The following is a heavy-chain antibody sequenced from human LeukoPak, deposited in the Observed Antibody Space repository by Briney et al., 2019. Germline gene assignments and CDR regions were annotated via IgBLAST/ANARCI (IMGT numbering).Heavy chain of an antibody. Sequence: ASVKVSCKASGYTFTGYYMHWVRQAPGQGLEWMGWINPNSGGTNYAQKFQGRVTMTRDTSISTAYMELSSLRAEDTAVYYCARGSYSSSPAWDYWGQGTLVTVSS. CDR3: ARGSYSSSPAWDY. CDR1: GYTFTGYY. J-gene: IGHJ4*02. D-gene: IGHD6-6*01. V-gene: IGHV1-2*02. CDR2: INPNSGGT.